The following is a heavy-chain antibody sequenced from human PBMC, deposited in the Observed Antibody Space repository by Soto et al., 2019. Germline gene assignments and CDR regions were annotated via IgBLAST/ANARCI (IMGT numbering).Heavy chain of an antibody. V-gene: IGHV4-39*07. CDR1: GGSISSSSYY. CDR2: IYYSGST. D-gene: IGHD6-6*01. CDR3: AREVGGFSSSSDY. J-gene: IGHJ4*02. Sequence: SETLSLTCTVSGGSISSSSYYWGWIRQPPGKGLEWIGSIYYSGSTYYNPSLKSRVTISVDTSKNQFSLKLSSVTAADTAVYYCAREVGGFSSSSDYWGQGTLVTVSS.